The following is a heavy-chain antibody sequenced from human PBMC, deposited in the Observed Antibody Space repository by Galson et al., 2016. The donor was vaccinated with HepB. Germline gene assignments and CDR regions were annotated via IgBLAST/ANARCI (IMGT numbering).Heavy chain of an antibody. D-gene: IGHD6-19*01. Sequence: QSGAEVKKPGESLRISCKASGYIFTNNWITWVRQVPGKGLEWMGRIDPRDSSTKSSPSFQGHVTISTDKSINTAYLQWGSLKASDTAMYYCARHALGRNGWHYFDYWSQGTLVTVSS. V-gene: IGHV5-10-1*01. CDR2: IDPRDSST. CDR3: ARHALGRNGWHYFDY. J-gene: IGHJ4*02. CDR1: GYIFTNNW.